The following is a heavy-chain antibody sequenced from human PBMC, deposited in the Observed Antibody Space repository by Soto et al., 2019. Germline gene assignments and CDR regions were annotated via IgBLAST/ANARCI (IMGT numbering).Heavy chain of an antibody. V-gene: IGHV4-31*03. CDR1: GGSISSGGYY. D-gene: IGHD6-13*01. Sequence: SETLSLTCTVSGGSISSGGYYWSWIRQHPGKGLEWIGYIYYSGSTYYNPSLKSRVTISVDTSKNQFSLKLSSVTAADTAVYYCARVVAGIAAAGKEYYYYMDVWGKGTTVTVSS. CDR3: ARVVAGIAAAGKEYYYYMDV. CDR2: IYYSGST. J-gene: IGHJ6*03.